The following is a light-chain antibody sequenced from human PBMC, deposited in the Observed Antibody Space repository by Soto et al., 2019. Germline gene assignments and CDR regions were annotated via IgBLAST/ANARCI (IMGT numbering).Light chain of an antibody. CDR2: GAS. CDR3: QQYDKWPIT. V-gene: IGKV3-15*01. Sequence: EIVMTQSPGTLSVSPGEGATLSCRASQILGFTLAWYQQKPGQAPRLLIYGASTRATGIPARFSGSGSGAEFTLTISSLQSEDSAVYYCQQYDKWPITFGQGTRLEVK. J-gene: IGKJ5*01. CDR1: QILGFT.